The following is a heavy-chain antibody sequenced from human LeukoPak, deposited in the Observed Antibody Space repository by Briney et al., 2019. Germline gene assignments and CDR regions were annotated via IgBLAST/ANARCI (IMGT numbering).Heavy chain of an antibody. D-gene: IGHD2/OR15-2a*01. V-gene: IGHV1-2*02. CDR1: GYIFSDYY. Sequence: GASVKVSCKASGYIFSDYYLHWVRQAPGQGLEWMGWMNPNSGGTNYAQKFQGRITMTGDTSTAYLELSRLRSDDTAVYYCARGLGSTVIVGADAFDLWGQGTMVTASS. CDR2: MNPNSGGT. CDR3: ARGLGSTVIVGADAFDL. J-gene: IGHJ3*01.